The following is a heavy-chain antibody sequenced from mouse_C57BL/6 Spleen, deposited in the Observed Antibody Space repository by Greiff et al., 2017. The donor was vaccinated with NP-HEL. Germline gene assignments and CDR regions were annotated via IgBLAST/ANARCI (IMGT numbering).Heavy chain of an antibody. V-gene: IGHV2-9-1*01. D-gene: IGHD2-4*01. J-gene: IGHJ4*01. CDR2: IWTGGGT. CDR3: ARNYDYDRDPYYYAMDY. CDR1: GFSLTSYA. Sequence: VMLVESGPGLVAPSQSLSITCTVSGFSLTSYAISWVRQPPGKGLEWLGVIWTGGGTNYNSALKSRLSISKDNSKSQVFLKMNSLQTDDTARYYCARNYDYDRDPYYYAMDYWGQGTSVTVSS.